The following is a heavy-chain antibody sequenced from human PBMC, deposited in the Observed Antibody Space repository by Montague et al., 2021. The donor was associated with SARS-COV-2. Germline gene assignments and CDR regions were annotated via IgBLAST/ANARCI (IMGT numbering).Heavy chain of an antibody. CDR2: IYTSGST. J-gene: IGHJ4*02. CDR3: ARVPSGILCCFYSFYFDF. V-gene: IGHV4-61*02. CDR1: GASIISGSYY. Sequence: TLSLTCSVSGASIISGSYYWSWIRQPAGKGLEWIGRIYTSGSTDYNPSLKSRVTMSADTSKNQFSMKLTYATAADTAVYYCARVPSGILCCFYSFYFDFWGQGMLVTVSS. D-gene: IGHD1-1*01.